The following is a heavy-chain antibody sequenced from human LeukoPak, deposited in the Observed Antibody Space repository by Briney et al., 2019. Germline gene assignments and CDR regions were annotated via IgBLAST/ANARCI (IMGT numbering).Heavy chain of an antibody. CDR3: VRDRPKIVLLQYPEEEHYMDV. V-gene: IGHV4-39*07. CDR1: GGSISSNDYY. Sequence: PSETLSLTCSVSGGSISSNDYYWGWIRQPPGKGPEWIGSIFYNGNSYYSGYTYYNPSLKSRVTISVDTSKNQFSLELTSVTVADTAMYHCVRDRPKIVLLQYPEEEHYMDVWGKGTTVTVSS. J-gene: IGHJ6*03. D-gene: IGHD2-2*01. CDR2: IFYNGNSYYSGYT.